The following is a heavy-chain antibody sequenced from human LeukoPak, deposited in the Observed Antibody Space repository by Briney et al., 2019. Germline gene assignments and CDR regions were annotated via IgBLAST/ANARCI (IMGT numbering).Heavy chain of an antibody. CDR3: ARDTVTTPYYYYGMDV. Sequence: SETLSLTCTVSGGSISSGDYYWSWIRQPPGKGLEWIGCIYYSGSTYYNPSLKSRVIISVDTSKNQFSLKLSSVTAADTAVYYCARDTVTTPYYYYGMDVWGKGTTVTVSS. D-gene: IGHD4-17*01. J-gene: IGHJ6*04. CDR2: IYYSGST. CDR1: GGSISSGDYY. V-gene: IGHV4-30-4*01.